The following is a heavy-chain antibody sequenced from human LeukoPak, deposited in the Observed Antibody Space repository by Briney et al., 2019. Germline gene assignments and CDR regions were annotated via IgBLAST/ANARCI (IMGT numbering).Heavy chain of an antibody. J-gene: IGHJ6*03. D-gene: IGHD2-21*02. V-gene: IGHV4-34*01. Sequence: SETLSLTCAVYGGSFSGYYWSWFRQPPGKGLEWIGEINHSGSTNYNPSLKSRVTISVDTSKNQFSLKLSSVTAADTAVYYCARGRGVVTAPNYYMDVWGKGTTVTVSS. CDR3: ARGRGVVTAPNYYMDV. CDR2: INHSGST. CDR1: GGSFSGYY.